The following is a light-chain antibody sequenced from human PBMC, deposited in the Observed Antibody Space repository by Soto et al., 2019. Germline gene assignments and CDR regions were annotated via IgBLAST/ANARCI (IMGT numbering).Light chain of an antibody. CDR1: QSVSSSY. CDR3: QQYNSYPLT. J-gene: IGKJ4*01. V-gene: IGKV3-20*01. Sequence: EIVLTQSPGTLSLSPGERATLSCRASQSVSSSYLAWYQQKPGQAPRLLIYGASSRATGIPDRFSGSGSGTDFTLTISSLQSEDFATYYCQQYNSYPLTFGGGTKVDIK. CDR2: GAS.